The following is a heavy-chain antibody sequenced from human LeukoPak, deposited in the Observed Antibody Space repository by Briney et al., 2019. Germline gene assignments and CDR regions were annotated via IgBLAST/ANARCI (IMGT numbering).Heavy chain of an antibody. CDR3: ARGDYGKAFDI. J-gene: IGHJ3*02. V-gene: IGHV4-34*01. D-gene: IGHD4-17*01. CDR1: GGSFSGYY. CDR2: INHNGST. Sequence: SETLSLTCAVYGGSFSGYYWSWIRQPPGKGLEWIGEINHNGSTNYNPSLKSRVTISVDTSKNQFSLKLSSVTAADTAVYDCARGDYGKAFDIWGQGTMVTVSS.